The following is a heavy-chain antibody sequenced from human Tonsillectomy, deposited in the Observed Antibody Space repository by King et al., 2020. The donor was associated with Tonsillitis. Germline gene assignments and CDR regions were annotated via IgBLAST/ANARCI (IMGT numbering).Heavy chain of an antibody. D-gene: IGHD6-6*01. V-gene: IGHV3-23*04. CDR2: ISGSGSST. J-gene: IGHJ5*02. Sequence: VQLVESGGGLVQPGGSLRLSCAASGFTFSSHAMSWGRPAPGKGLEWVSAISGSGSSTNSADSVKGRVTISRDNSKTTLYLQMNRMRAEDTAVYYCAKERQEYFDPWGQGTLVTVSS. CDR1: GFTFSSHA. CDR3: AKERQEYFDP.